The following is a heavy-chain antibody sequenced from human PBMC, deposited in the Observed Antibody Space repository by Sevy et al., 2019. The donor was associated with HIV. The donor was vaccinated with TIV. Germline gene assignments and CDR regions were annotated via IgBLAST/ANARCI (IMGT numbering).Heavy chain of an antibody. CDR3: TTEGWYYDFWSGRNGWFDP. V-gene: IGHV3-15*01. D-gene: IGHD3-3*01. J-gene: IGHJ5*02. Sequence: GGSLRLSCAASGFTFSNAWMSWVRQAPGKGLEWVGRIKGKADGGTTDYAAPVKGRFTIARYDTKNKLYLQMNSLKTEDTAVYYCTTEGWYYDFWSGRNGWFDPWGQGTLVTVSS. CDR1: GFTFSNAW. CDR2: IKGKADGGTT.